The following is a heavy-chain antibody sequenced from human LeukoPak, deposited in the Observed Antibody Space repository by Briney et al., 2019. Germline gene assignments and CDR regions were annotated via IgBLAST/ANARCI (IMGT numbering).Heavy chain of an antibody. J-gene: IGHJ4*02. CDR1: GFTFSSYG. Sequence: GGSLRLSCAASGFTFSSYGMSWVRQAPGKGLEWVSAISGSGGSTYYADSVKGRFTISRDNSKNTLYLQMNSLRAEDTAVYYCVKDNTDCSGGSCSDFDYWGQGTLVTVSS. CDR3: VKDNTDCSGGSCSDFDY. CDR2: ISGSGGST. D-gene: IGHD2-15*01. V-gene: IGHV3-23*01.